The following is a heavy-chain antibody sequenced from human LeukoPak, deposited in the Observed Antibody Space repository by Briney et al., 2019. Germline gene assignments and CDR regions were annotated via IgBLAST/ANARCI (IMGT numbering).Heavy chain of an antibody. CDR3: ARDMLPRTTVTTPGDY. Sequence: ASVKVSCKASGYTFASYYMHWVRQAPGQGLEWMGIINPSGGSTSYAQKFQGRVTMTRDMSISTAYMELTSLRSDDTAVYYCARDMLPRTTVTTPGDYWGQGTLVTVSS. D-gene: IGHD4-17*01. CDR2: INPSGGST. J-gene: IGHJ4*02. CDR1: GYTFASYY. V-gene: IGHV1-46*01.